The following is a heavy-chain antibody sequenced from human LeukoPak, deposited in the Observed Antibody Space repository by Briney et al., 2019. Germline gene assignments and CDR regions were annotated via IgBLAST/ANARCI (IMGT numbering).Heavy chain of an antibody. Sequence: ASVKVSCKASGYTFTGYYMHWVRQAPGQGLEWMGWINPNSGGTNYAQKFQGRVTMTRDTSISTAYMELSRLRSDDTAVYYCARDGDYDSSGYSIDYWGQGTLVTVSS. CDR3: ARDGDYDSSGYSIDY. J-gene: IGHJ4*02. V-gene: IGHV1-2*02. D-gene: IGHD3-22*01. CDR1: GYTFTGYY. CDR2: INPNSGGT.